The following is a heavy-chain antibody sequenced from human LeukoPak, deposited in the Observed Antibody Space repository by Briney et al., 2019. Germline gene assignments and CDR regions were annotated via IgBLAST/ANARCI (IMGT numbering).Heavy chain of an antibody. CDR2: IYYSGST. D-gene: IGHD1-26*01. Sequence: SETLSLTCTVSGGSISSYYWSWIRQLPGKGLEWIGYIYYSGSTNYNPSLKSRVTISVDTSKNQFSLKLSSVTAADTAVYYCARGGGPVGATGPFDYWGQGTLVTVSS. J-gene: IGHJ4*02. CDR3: ARGGGPVGATGPFDY. CDR1: GGSISSYY. V-gene: IGHV4-59*01.